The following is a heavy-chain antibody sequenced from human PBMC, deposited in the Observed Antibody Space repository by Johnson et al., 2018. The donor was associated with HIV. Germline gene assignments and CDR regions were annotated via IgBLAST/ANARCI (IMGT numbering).Heavy chain of an antibody. V-gene: IGHV3-9*01. Sequence: EVQLVESGGGLVKPGGSLRLSCAASGFTFDDYAMHWVRQAPGKGLEWVSGISWNSGSIGYADSVKGRFTISRDNAKNSLYLQMNSLRAEDTALYYCAKDTGAAGTRGYAFDIWGQGTMVTVSS. CDR3: AKDTGAAGTRGYAFDI. CDR2: ISWNSGSI. D-gene: IGHD6-13*01. CDR1: GFTFDDYA. J-gene: IGHJ3*02.